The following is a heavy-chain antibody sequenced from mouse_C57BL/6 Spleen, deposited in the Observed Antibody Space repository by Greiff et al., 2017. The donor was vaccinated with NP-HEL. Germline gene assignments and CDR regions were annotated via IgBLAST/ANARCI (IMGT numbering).Heavy chain of an antibody. J-gene: IGHJ1*03. CDR1: GYTFTGYW. D-gene: IGHD1-1*01. V-gene: IGHV1-9*01. CDR2: ILPGSGST. Sequence: QVQLQQPGAELMKPGASVKLSCKATGYTFTGYWIEWVKQRPGHGLEWIGEILPGSGSTNYNEKFKGKATFTADTSSNTAYMQLSSLTTDDSASYYCASLFITTVVATGFDVWGTGTTVTVSS. CDR3: ASLFITTVVATGFDV.